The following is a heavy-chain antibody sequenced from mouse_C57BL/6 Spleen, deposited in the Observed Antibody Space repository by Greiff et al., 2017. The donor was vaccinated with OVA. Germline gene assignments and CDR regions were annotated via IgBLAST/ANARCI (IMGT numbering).Heavy chain of an antibody. Sequence: QVQLKQPGAELVMPGASVKLSCKASGYTFTSYWMHWVKQRPGQGLEWIGEIDPSDSYTNYNQKFKGKSTLTVDKSSSTAYMQLSSLTSEDSAVYYCARLYGGYFDYWGQGTTLTVSS. CDR1: GYTFTSYW. CDR2: IDPSDSYT. J-gene: IGHJ2*01. V-gene: IGHV1-69*01. CDR3: ARLYGGYFDY. D-gene: IGHD2-10*02.